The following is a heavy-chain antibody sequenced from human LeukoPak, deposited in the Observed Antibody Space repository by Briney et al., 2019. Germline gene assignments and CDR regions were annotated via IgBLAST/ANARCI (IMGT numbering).Heavy chain of an antibody. CDR1: GGSISSYY. D-gene: IGHD6-13*01. Sequence: SETLSLTCTVSGGSISSYYWSWIRQPPGKGLEWIGYIYYSGSTNYNPSLKSRVTISVDTSKNQFSLKLSSVTAADTAVYYCARDSSSWNAFDIWGQGTVVTVSS. CDR3: ARDSSSWNAFDI. J-gene: IGHJ3*02. CDR2: IYYSGST. V-gene: IGHV4-59*01.